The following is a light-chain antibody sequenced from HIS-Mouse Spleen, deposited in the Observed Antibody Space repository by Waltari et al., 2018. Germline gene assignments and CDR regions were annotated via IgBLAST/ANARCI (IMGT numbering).Light chain of an antibody. CDR2: EDS. J-gene: IGLJ2*01. CDR3: YSTDSSGNHRV. V-gene: IGLV3-10*01. Sequence: SHELTQPPPVSVSPGQTARIHCSGDGSPKKYAYLYQPKLGQAPVLVIYEDSKRPSGIPERFSGYSSGTMATLTISGAQVEDEADYYCYSTDSSGNHRVFGGGTKLTVL. CDR1: GSPKKY.